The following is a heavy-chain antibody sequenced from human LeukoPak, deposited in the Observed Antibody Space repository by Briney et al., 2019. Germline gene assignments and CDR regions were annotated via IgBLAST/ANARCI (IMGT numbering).Heavy chain of an antibody. CDR1: GGSFSGYY. V-gene: IGHV4-59*13. J-gene: IGHJ6*03. CDR2: IYYSGST. D-gene: IGHD3-10*01. CDR3: ARGVSGNYYYYYYMDV. Sequence: SETLSLTCAVYGGSFSGYYWSWIRQPPGKGLEWIGYIYYSGSTNYNPSLKSRVTISVDTSKNQFSLKLSSVTAADTAVYYCARGVSGNYYYYYYMDVWGKGTTVTVSS.